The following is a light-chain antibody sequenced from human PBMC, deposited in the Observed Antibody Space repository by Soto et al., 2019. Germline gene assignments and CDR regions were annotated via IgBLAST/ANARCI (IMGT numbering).Light chain of an antibody. CDR2: GAS. CDR3: QQYNNRPPWT. Sequence: EIVMTQSPATLSLSPGERATLSCRASQSVNSNLAWYQQHPGQAPRLLIYGASSRATALPDRFIGSGSGTDFPLTIGSLQSEDVAVYFCQQYNNRPPWTLGQGTKVERK. CDR1: QSVNSN. V-gene: IGKV3-15*01. J-gene: IGKJ1*01.